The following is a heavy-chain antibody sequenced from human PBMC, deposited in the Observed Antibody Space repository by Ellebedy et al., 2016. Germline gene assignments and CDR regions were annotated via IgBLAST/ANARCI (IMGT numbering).Heavy chain of an antibody. Sequence: SETLSLXCSVSGSSVSSGSYYWAWIRQPPGKTLEWIGRVYYSGKTYYNPSFKSRVAMAVDTSKNQFSLILSSVTAADTAVYYCATSDYYGSGSFFDYWGQGSLVAVSS. J-gene: IGHJ4*02. D-gene: IGHD3-10*01. CDR2: VYYSGKT. CDR3: ATSDYYGSGSFFDY. CDR1: GSSVSSGSYY. V-gene: IGHV4-39*07.